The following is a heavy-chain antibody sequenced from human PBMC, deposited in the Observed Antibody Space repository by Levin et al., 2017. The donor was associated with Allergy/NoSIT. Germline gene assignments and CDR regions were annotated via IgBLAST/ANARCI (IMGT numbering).Heavy chain of an antibody. J-gene: IGHJ6*02. CDR2: IILRSGYT. V-gene: IGHV3-9*02. CDR1: GVNSDDYG. CDR3: GKDLSPGGLEV. Sequence: GGSLRLSCAVSGVNSDDYGMHWVRQIPGKGLEWVWGIILRSGYTGYADSVKGRFSISRDNAKNSLYLQMNSLRPEDTALYYCGKDLSPGGLEVWGHGTTVTVSS.